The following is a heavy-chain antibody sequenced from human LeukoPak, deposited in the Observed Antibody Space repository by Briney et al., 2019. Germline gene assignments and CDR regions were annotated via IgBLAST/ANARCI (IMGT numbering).Heavy chain of an antibody. Sequence: SETLSLTCTVSGGSISSYYWSWIRQPSGKGLEWIGYIYYSGSTNYNPSLKSRVTISVDTSKNQFSLKLSSVTAADTAVYYCARESVGGTVDYWGQGTLVTVSS. J-gene: IGHJ4*02. V-gene: IGHV4-59*01. CDR2: IYYSGST. D-gene: IGHD3-10*01. CDR1: GGSISSYY. CDR3: ARESVGGTVDY.